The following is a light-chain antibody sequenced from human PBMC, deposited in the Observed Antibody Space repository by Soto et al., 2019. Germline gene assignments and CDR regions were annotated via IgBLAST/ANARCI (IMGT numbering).Light chain of an antibody. CDR2: DAS. Sequence: PGARSTLSCRASQSVISHLAWYQQKPGQAPRLLIDDASNRATGIPARFSGSGSGTDFTLTISSLEPEDFAVYYCQQRSNWPFAFGQGTRLEIK. CDR3: QQRSNWPFA. J-gene: IGKJ5*01. V-gene: IGKV3-11*01. CDR1: QSVISH.